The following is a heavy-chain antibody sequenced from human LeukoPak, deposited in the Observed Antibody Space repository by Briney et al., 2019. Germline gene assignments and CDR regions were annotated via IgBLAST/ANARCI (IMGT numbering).Heavy chain of an antibody. CDR3: ARNGDYVPDDAFDI. CDR2: IIPIFGTA. J-gene: IGHJ3*02. Sequence: SVEVSCKASGGTFSSYAISWVRQAPGQGLEWMGRIIPIFGTANYAQKFQGRVTITTDESTSTAYMELSSLRSEDTAVYYCARNGDYVPDDAFDIWGQGTMVTVSS. D-gene: IGHD4-17*01. CDR1: GGTFSSYA. V-gene: IGHV1-69*05.